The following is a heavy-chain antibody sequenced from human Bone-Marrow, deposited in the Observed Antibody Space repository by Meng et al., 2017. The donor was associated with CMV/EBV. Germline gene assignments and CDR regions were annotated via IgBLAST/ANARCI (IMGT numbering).Heavy chain of an antibody. V-gene: IGHV4-38-2*02. J-gene: IGHJ4*02. D-gene: IGHD1-26*01. CDR2: IYHSGST. CDR1: GYSISSGYY. Sequence: SETLSLTCTVSGYSISSGYYWGWIRQPPGKGLEWIGSIYHSGSTYYNPSLKSRVTISVDTSKNQFSLKLSPVTAADTAVYYCARDGWGGGSPTIDYWGQGTLVTVSS. CDR3: ARDGWGGGSPTIDY.